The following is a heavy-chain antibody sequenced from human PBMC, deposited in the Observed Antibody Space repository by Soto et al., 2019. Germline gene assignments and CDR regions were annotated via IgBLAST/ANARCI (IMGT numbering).Heavy chain of an antibody. CDR2: TSPYNDKT. CDR1: TYTFTTYA. Sequence: QVHLVQSGAEVKKPGASVKVSCRTSTYTFTTYAIIWVRQAPGQGLEWMGWTSPYNDKTEYAEKFLDRLTLTTDVSTNTAYMELGILRFDDTAVYYCARKSAQRPSDVWGQGTMVTVSS. V-gene: IGHV1-18*04. J-gene: IGHJ3*01. CDR3: ARKSAQRPSDV.